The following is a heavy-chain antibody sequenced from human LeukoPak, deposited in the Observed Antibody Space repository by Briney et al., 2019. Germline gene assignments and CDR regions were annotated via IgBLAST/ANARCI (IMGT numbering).Heavy chain of an antibody. V-gene: IGHV4-30-2*01. CDR1: GGSISSGGYS. CDR2: IYHSGST. Sequence: PSETLSLTCAVSGGSISSGGYSWSWIRQPPGKGLEWIGYIYHSGSTYYNPSLKSRVTISVDRSKNQFSLKLSSVTAADTAVYYCATLVRGYSSSYNWFDPWGQGTLVTVSS. J-gene: IGHJ5*02. D-gene: IGHD6-13*01. CDR3: ATLVRGYSSSYNWFDP.